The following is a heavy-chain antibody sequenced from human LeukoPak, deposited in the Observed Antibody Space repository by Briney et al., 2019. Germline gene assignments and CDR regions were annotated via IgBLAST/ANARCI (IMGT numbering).Heavy chain of an antibody. CDR1: GFSLSTSGVG. CDR2: IYWNDDK. J-gene: IGHJ4*02. D-gene: IGHD3-9*01. Sequence: SGPTLVNPTQTLTLTCTFSGFSLSTSGVGVGWIRQPPGKALEWLALIYWNDDKRYSPSLKSRLTITKDTSKNQVALTMTNMDPVDTDTYYCAHSPLRYFDWLLFDYWGQGTLVTVSS. V-gene: IGHV2-5*01. CDR3: AHSPLRYFDWLLFDY.